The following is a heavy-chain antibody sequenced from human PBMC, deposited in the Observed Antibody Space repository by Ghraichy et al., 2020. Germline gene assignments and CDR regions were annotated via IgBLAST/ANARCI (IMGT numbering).Heavy chain of an antibody. CDR2: INHSGST. Sequence: SETLSLTCAVYGGSFSGYYWSWIRQPPGKGLEWIGGINHSGSTNYNPSLKSRVTISVDTSKNQFSLKLSSVTAADTAVYYCARGRPNYYDFWSGYIWFDPWGQGTLVTVSS. D-gene: IGHD3-3*01. J-gene: IGHJ5*02. CDR1: GGSFSGYY. CDR3: ARGRPNYYDFWSGYIWFDP. V-gene: IGHV4-34*01.